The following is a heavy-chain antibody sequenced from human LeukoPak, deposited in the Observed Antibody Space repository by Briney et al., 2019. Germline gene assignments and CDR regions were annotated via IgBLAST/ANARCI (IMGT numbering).Heavy chain of an antibody. CDR3: AREGIAAADSYYYYYMDV. Sequence: ASEKVSCKASGYTFTSYGISWVRQAPGQGLEWMGWISAYNGNTNYAQKLQGRVTMTTDTSTSTAYMELRSLRSDDTAVYYCAREGIAAADSYYYYYMDVWGKGTTVTVSS. J-gene: IGHJ6*03. V-gene: IGHV1-18*01. CDR2: ISAYNGNT. D-gene: IGHD6-13*01. CDR1: GYTFTSYG.